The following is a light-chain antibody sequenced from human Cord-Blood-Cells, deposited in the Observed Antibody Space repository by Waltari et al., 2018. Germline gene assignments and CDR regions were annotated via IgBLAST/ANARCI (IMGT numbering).Light chain of an antibody. J-gene: IGLJ3*02. CDR3: MIWHSSAWV. V-gene: IGLV5-45*02. CDR1: SGINVGTYR. Sequence: AVLTQPSSLSASPGAYASLTCTLRSGINVGTYRIYWYQQKPGSPPQYLLRYKSDSDKQQGSGVPSRFSGSKDASANAGILLISGLQSEDEADYYCMIWHSSAWVFGGGTKLTVL. CDR2: YKSDSDK.